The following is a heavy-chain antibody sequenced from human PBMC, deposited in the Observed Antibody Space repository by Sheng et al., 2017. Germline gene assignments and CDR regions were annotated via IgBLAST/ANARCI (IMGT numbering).Heavy chain of an antibody. CDR3: ARGRISSGYYYLYNWFDP. CDR2: INHSGST. Sequence: QVQLQQWGAGLLKPSETLSLTCAVYGGSFSGYYWSWIRQPPGKGLEWIGEINHSGSTNYNPSLKSRVTISVDTSKNQFSLKLSSVTAADTAVYYCARGRISSGYYYLYNWFDPWGQGTLVTVSS. CDR1: GGSFSGYY. D-gene: IGHD3-22*01. J-gene: IGHJ5*02. V-gene: IGHV4-34*01.